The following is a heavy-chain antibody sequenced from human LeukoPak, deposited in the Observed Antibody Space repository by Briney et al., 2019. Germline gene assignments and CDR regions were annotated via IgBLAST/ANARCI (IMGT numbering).Heavy chain of an antibody. J-gene: IGHJ4*02. CDR2: IGGSGAST. Sequence: SGGSLRLSCAASGFTFSSYAMSWVRQAPGKGLECVSVIGGSGASTYYVDSVKGRFTISRDNSKNTLYLQMNTLRAEDTAVYYCAKDGGLWVSAHWGDSWGRGTLVTVSS. V-gene: IGHV3-23*01. CDR1: GFTFSSYA. D-gene: IGHD7-27*01. CDR3: AKDGGLWVSAHWGDS.